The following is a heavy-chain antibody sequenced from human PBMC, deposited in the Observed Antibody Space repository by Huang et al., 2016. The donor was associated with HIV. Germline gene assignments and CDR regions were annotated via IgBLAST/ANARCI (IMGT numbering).Heavy chain of an antibody. V-gene: IGHV4-39*01. CDR2: FYYSGDA. J-gene: IGHJ3*02. Sequence: QLHLQQSGPGLVRPSETLSLICTVSGGSITSSNHYWGWIRQTPGKGLEWIGNFYYSGDAYDTSSLKNRVSISIDTSKSQFSLRLSSVIATDTAVYYCASGEYGKNAYDIWGQGTVVTVSA. CDR1: GGSITSSNHY. CDR3: ASGEYGKNAYDI. D-gene: IGHD2-2*01.